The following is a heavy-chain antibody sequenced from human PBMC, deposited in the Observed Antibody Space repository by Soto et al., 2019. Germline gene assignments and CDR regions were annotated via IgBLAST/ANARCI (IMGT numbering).Heavy chain of an antibody. V-gene: IGHV1-69*06. CDR2: IFPIFGTA. CDR3: ARWPPVGATGYYYYYGMDV. Sequence: ASVKVSCKASGGTFSSYAISWVRQAPGQGREWMGGIFPIFGTANYAQKFQGRVTITADKSTSTAYMELSSLRSEDTAVYYCARWPPVGATGYYYYYGMDVWGQGTTVTVSS. J-gene: IGHJ6*02. D-gene: IGHD3-3*01. CDR1: GGTFSSYA.